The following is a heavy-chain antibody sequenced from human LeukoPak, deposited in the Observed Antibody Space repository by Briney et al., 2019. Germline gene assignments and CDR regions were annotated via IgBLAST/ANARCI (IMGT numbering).Heavy chain of an antibody. D-gene: IGHD3-9*01. J-gene: IGHJ4*02. V-gene: IGHV1-24*01. CDR3: ATLDHYDILTGSTQAVK. Sequence: ASVKVSCKVSGYTLSELSMHWVRQAPGKGLEWMGGFDPEDGETIYAQKFQGRVTMTEDTSTDTAYMELGSLRSEDTAVYYCATLDHYDILTGSTQAVKWGQGTLVTVSS. CDR1: GYTLSELS. CDR2: FDPEDGET.